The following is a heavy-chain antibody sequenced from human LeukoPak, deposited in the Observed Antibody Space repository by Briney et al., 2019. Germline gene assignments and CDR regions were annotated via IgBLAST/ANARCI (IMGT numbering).Heavy chain of an antibody. J-gene: IGHJ4*02. Sequence: SGGSLRLSCAASGFTFSSYAMSWVRQAPGKGLEWGSTISGSTGNTYYADSVKGRFTISRDNSKNTLYLQMNSLRAEDTAFYYCAKRDSSGWYYFDYWGQGTLVTVSS. V-gene: IGHV3-23*01. CDR3: AKRDSSGWYYFDY. D-gene: IGHD6-19*01. CDR2: ISGSTGNT. CDR1: GFTFSSYA.